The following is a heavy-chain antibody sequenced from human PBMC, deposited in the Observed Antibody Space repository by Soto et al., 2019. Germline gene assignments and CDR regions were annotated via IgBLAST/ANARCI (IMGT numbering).Heavy chain of an antibody. J-gene: IGHJ3*02. Sequence: QVQLVQSGTEIKNPGSSVRVSCTISGATLKNSASEWVRQAPGQGLEWMGGIIPALRTTSYAQTLQGRISITADESTKTAYLDLNSLTSTDTAVYYCASPRPPRVVFAFEIWGQGTLVTVSS. CDR3: ASPRPPRVVFAFEI. V-gene: IGHV1-69*01. D-gene: IGHD2-15*01. CDR1: GATLKNSA. CDR2: IIPALRTT.